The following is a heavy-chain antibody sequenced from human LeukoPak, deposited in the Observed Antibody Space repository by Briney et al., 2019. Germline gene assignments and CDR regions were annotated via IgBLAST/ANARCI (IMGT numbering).Heavy chain of an antibody. Sequence: GGSLRLSCAASGFTFDDYGMSWVRQAPGKGLEWVSYITSSSSTTYYADSVKGRFTISRDNAKNSLYLQMNSLRDEDTAVYYCANSGSNRFDYWGQGTLVTVSS. CDR2: ITSSSSTT. V-gene: IGHV3-48*02. D-gene: IGHD1-26*01. CDR1: GFTFDDYG. CDR3: ANSGSNRFDY. J-gene: IGHJ4*02.